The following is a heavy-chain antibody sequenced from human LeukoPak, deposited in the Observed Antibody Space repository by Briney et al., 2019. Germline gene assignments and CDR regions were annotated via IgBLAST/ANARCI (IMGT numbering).Heavy chain of an antibody. CDR3: ARHLYYSASGFWYIDL. CDR1: GGSISSSSYY. Sequence: SETLSLTCTVSGGSISSSSYYWGWIRQPPGKGLEWIGSIYYSGSTYYNPSLKSRVTISVDTSKNQFSLKLSSVTAADTAEYYCARHLYYSASGFWYIDLWGRGTLVIVSP. CDR2: IYYSGST. V-gene: IGHV4-39*01. J-gene: IGHJ2*01. D-gene: IGHD3-10*01.